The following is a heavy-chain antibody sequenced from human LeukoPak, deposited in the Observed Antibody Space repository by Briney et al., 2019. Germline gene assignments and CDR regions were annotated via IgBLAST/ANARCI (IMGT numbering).Heavy chain of an antibody. CDR3: AKDIHGDYGGLDY. CDR1: GFTFSSYA. Sequence: PGGSLRLSCAASGFTFSSYAMTWVRQPPGKGLEWVSTIISSGATTYYADSVKGRFTISRDNSKNTLDLQMNSLRAEDTAAYYCAKDIHGDYGGLDYWGQGTLVTVSS. D-gene: IGHD4-17*01. CDR2: IISSGATT. V-gene: IGHV3-23*01. J-gene: IGHJ4*02.